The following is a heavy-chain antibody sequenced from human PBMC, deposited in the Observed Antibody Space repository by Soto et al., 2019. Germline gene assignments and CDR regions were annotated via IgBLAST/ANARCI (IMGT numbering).Heavy chain of an antibody. D-gene: IGHD3-22*01. CDR1: GGSVSSGSYY. Sequence: SETLSLTCTVSGGSVSSGSYYWSWFRQPPGKGLEWIGYIYYSGSTNYNPSLKSRVTISVDTSKNQFSLKLSSVTAADTAVYYCARCSYYYDSSGYFPDYWGQGTLVTVSS. J-gene: IGHJ4*02. V-gene: IGHV4-61*01. CDR2: IYYSGST. CDR3: ARCSYYYDSSGYFPDY.